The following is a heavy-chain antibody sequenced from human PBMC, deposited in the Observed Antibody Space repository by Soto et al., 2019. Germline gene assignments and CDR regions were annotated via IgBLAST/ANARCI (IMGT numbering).Heavy chain of an antibody. CDR1: GGSISSGDYY. J-gene: IGHJ4*02. D-gene: IGHD2-2*02. Sequence: SETLSLTCTVSGGSISSGDYYWSWVRQPPGKGLEWIGYIYYSGSTYYNPSLKSRVTISVDTSKNQFSLKLSSVTAADTAVYYCARADLIPYYFDYWGQGTRGTAPQ. CDR3: ARADLIPYYFDY. V-gene: IGHV4-30-4*01. CDR2: IYYSGST.